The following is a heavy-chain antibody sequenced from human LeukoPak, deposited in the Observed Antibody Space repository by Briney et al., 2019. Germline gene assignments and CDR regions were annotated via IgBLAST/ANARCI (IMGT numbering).Heavy chain of an antibody. V-gene: IGHV1-46*01. D-gene: IGHD4-23*01. Sequence: ASVKVSCKASGYTFTSCYMHWVRQAPGQGLEWMGIINPSGGSTSYAQKFQGRVTMTRDTSTSTVYMELSSLRSEDTAVYYCARGWLAEATVVTPYNYWGQGTLVTVSS. CDR3: ARGWLAEATVVTPYNY. CDR1: GYTFTSCY. J-gene: IGHJ4*02. CDR2: INPSGGST.